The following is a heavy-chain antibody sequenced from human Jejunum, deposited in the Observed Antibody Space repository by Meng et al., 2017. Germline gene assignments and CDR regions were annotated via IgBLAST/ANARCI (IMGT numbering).Heavy chain of an antibody. Sequence: QVKLQQWGAGLLKPSETLSPTCAVHGGSTSDYYWTWIRPPPGKGLEWIGEINDSGSTNYNPSLKSRVTISVDTSKSQFYLRVSSVTAADTAVYYCARGNEYSNYGADFWGQGTLVTVSS. CDR2: INDSGST. J-gene: IGHJ4*02. D-gene: IGHD4-11*01. CDR1: GGSTSDYY. V-gene: IGHV4-34*01. CDR3: ARGNEYSNYGADF.